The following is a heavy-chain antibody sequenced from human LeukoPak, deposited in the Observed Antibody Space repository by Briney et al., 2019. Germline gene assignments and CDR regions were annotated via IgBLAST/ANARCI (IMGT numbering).Heavy chain of an antibody. V-gene: IGHV4-38-2*01. CDR3: ARFGWDGDYGRRYYYYMDV. Sequence: SETLSLTCAVSGYSISSGYYWGWIRQPPGKGLEWIGSIYHSGSTYYNPSLKSRVSISLDTSKNQFSLKLSSVTAADTAVYYCARFGWDGDYGRRYYYYMDVWGKGTTVTVSS. CDR1: GYSISSGYY. CDR2: IYHSGST. J-gene: IGHJ6*03. D-gene: IGHD4-17*01.